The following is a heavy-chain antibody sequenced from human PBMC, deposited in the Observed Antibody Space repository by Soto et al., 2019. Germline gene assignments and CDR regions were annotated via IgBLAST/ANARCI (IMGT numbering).Heavy chain of an antibody. D-gene: IGHD2-15*01. V-gene: IGHV5-51*01. CDR2: IYPGDSDT. CDR1: GYSFSRYW. Sequence: PGEALKISCKGSGYSFSRYWIGWVRQMPGKGLEWMGIIYPGDSDTRYSPSFQGQVTISADKSISTAYLQWSSLKASDTAMYYCARPGLYCSGGSCYPSYGLDVWGQGTTVTVSS. CDR3: ARPGLYCSGGSCYPSYGLDV. J-gene: IGHJ6*02.